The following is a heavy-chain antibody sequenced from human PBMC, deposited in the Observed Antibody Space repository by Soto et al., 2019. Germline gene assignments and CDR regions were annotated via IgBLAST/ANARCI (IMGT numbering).Heavy chain of an antibody. J-gene: IGHJ4*02. CDR2: ISYSGST. CDR3: MDYKSGWEY. D-gene: IGHD6-19*01. CDR1: GVSISSRDYY. V-gene: IGHV4-39*01. Sequence: QLQLQESGPGLVQPSETLSLTCTVSGVSISSRDYYWGWIRQPPGKGLEWIGMISYSGSTYYSPSLKSRVTISADTSNNQLTPGLSSVTAADTAVFHCMDYKSGWEYWGQGTVVTVSS.